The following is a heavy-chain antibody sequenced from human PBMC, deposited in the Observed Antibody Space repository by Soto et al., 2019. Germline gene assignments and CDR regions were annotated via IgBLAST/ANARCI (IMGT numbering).Heavy chain of an antibody. CDR2: SSATGAGT. D-gene: IGHD1-7*01. CDR1: GFTFSCYG. J-gene: IGHJ4*02. Sequence: EVQLLESGGGLVQPGGSLRLSCAASGFTFSCYGMTWVRQAPGKGLEWVSFSSATGAGTYYADSVKGRCTISRDNSKTTLYRQMTSLRADDTAVYYCAKDRRAGGNYGFYSDFWGQGALVIVSS. CDR3: AKDRRAGGNYGFYSDF. V-gene: IGHV3-23*01.